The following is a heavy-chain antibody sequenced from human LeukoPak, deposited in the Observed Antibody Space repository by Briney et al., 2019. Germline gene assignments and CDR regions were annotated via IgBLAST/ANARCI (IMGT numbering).Heavy chain of an antibody. CDR2: INPNSGGT. CDR1: GYTFTGYY. J-gene: IGHJ4*02. V-gene: IGHV1-2*02. D-gene: IGHD3-10*01. CDR3: ARVAGYCGSGSNYFDY. Sequence: ASVKVSCEASGYTFTGYYMHWVRQAPGQGLEWMGWINPNSGGTNYAQKFQGRVTMTRDTSISTAYMELSRLRSDDTAVYYCARVAGYCGSGSNYFDYWGQGTLVTVSS.